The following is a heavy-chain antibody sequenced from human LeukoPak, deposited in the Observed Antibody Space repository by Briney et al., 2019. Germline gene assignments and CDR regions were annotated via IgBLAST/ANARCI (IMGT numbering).Heavy chain of an antibody. CDR1: GFIFSNYD. D-gene: IGHD3-10*01. CDR3: AKAIWVAATSSWFCLDY. CDR2: IRYDGINK. V-gene: IGHV3-30*02. J-gene: IGHJ4*02. Sequence: GGSLRLSCAASGFIFSNYDIYWVRQAPGKGLEGVAFIRYDGINKYYADSVKGRFTISRDNSKNTLYLQMNGLRPEDTAVYYCAKAIWVAATSSWFCLDYWGQGTLVTVSS.